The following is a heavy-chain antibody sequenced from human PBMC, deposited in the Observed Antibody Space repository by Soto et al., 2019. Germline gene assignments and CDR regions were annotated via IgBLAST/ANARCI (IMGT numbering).Heavy chain of an antibody. J-gene: IGHJ6*02. D-gene: IGHD3-3*01. V-gene: IGHV1-2*02. CDR2: INPNSGGT. CDR3: ARDFWSGYSCYYYGMDV. CDR1: GYTFTGYY. Sequence: ASVKVSCKASGYTFTGYYMHWVRQAPGQGLEWMGWINPNSGGTNYAQKFQGRVTMTRDTSISTAYMELSRLRSDDTAVYYCARDFWSGYSCYYYGMDVWGQGTTVTVSS.